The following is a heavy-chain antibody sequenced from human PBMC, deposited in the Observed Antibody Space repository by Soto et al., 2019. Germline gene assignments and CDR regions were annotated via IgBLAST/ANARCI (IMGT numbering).Heavy chain of an antibody. CDR1: GYTFTSYG. D-gene: IGHD2-15*01. V-gene: IGHV1-18*01. CDR3: ARDIARLLNPYYFDY. J-gene: IGHJ4*02. CDR2: ISAYNGNT. Sequence: ASVKVSCKASGYTFTSYGISWVRQAPGQGLEWMGWISAYNGNTNYAQKLQGRVTMTTDTSTSTAYMELRSLRSDDTAVYYCARDIARLLNPYYFDYWGQGTLVTVSS.